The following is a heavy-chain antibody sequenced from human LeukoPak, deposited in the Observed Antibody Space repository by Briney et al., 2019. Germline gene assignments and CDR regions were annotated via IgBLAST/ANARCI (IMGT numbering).Heavy chain of an antibody. CDR2: ISSNGGST. V-gene: IGHV3-64*01. Sequence: GGSLRLSCAASGFTFSSYAMHWVRQAPGKGLEYVSAISSNGGSTYYANSVKGRFTISRDNSKNTLYLQMGSLRAEGMAVYYCARSVVVTANLDYWGQGTLVTVSS. D-gene: IGHD2-21*02. CDR1: GFTFSSYA. CDR3: ARSVVVTANLDY. J-gene: IGHJ4*02.